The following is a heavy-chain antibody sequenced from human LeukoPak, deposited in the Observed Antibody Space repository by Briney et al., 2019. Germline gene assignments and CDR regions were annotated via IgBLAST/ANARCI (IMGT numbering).Heavy chain of an antibody. CDR3: ARDTHCSSTSPDYYYDY. CDR1: GFTFSSYW. J-gene: IGHJ4*02. Sequence: PGGSLRLSCAASGFTFSSYWMSWVRQAPGEGLEWVANIKQDGSEKYYVDSVKGRFTISRDNAKNSLYLQMNSLRAEDTAVYYCARDTHCSSTSPDYYYDYWGQGTLVTVSS. V-gene: IGHV3-7*01. D-gene: IGHD2-2*01. CDR2: IKQDGSEK.